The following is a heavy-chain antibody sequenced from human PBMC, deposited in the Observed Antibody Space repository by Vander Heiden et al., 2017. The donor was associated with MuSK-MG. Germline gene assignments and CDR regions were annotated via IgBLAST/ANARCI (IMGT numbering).Heavy chain of an antibody. CDR2: ISWNSGSI. J-gene: IGHJ4*02. D-gene: IGHD3-22*01. CDR1: GFTFDDYA. V-gene: IGHV3-9*01. CDR3: AKWSTYYDSSGYYNYFDY. Sequence: EVQLVESGGGLVQPGRSLRLSCAASGFTFDDYALHWVRQAPGKGLEWVSGISWNSGSIGYADSVKGRFTISRDNAKNSLYLQMNSLRAEDTALYYCAKWSTYYDSSGYYNYFDYWGQGTQVTVSS.